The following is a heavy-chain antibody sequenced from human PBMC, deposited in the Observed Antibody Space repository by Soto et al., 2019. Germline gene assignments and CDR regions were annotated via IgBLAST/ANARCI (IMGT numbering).Heavy chain of an antibody. CDR1: GGSVSGGSYY. J-gene: IGHJ5*02. Sequence: SETLSLTCTVSGGSVSGGSYYWNWIRQPPGKGLEWIGYIYHSGSTYYNPSLKSRVTISVDRSKNQFSLKLSSVTAADTAVYYCARGTGPWGQGTLVTGSS. V-gene: IGHV4-30-2*01. CDR3: ARGTGP. CDR2: IYHSGST.